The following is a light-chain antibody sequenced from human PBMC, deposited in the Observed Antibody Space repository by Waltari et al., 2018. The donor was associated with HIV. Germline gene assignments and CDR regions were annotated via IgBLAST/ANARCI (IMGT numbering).Light chain of an antibody. V-gene: IGKV3-15*01. CDR2: GAS. Sequence: EIVMTQSPATLSVSPGEKVTHSCRASQSVSSNLAWYQQKPGQAPGLLIYGASTRAAGIPARFSGSGAGREFTLSISSLQSEDFAVYYCQQYHNWPRTFGQGTKVEI. CDR1: QSVSSN. CDR3: QQYHNWPRT. J-gene: IGKJ1*01.